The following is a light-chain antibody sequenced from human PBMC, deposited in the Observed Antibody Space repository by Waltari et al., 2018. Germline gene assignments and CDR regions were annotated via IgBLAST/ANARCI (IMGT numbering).Light chain of an antibody. J-gene: IGKJ2*01. V-gene: IGKV4-1*01. Sequence: DIVMTQSPDSLAVSLGERATINCKSRQSVLYSSNNKNYLAWYQQKPGQTPKLLFYWASTRESGVPDRFSGSGSVTDFTLTISSLQAEDVAVYYCQQYYTSPPYTFGQGTKLEIK. CDR2: WAS. CDR1: QSVLYSSNNKNY. CDR3: QQYYTSPPYT.